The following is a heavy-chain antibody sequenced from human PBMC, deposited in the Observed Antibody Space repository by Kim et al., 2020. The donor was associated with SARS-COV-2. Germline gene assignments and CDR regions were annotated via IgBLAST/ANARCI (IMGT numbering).Heavy chain of an antibody. D-gene: IGHD4-17*01. CDR2: TYYRSKWYN. J-gene: IGHJ6*02. CDR1: GDSVSSNSAA. V-gene: IGHV6-1*01. CDR3: ARRTLLVTTEDYYGMDV. Sequence: SQTLSLTCAISGDSVSSNSAAWNWLRQSPSRGLEWLGRTYYRSKWYNDYAVSVKSRITINPDTSKNQFSLQLNSVTPEDTAVYYCARRTLLVTTEDYYGMDVWGQGTTVTVSS.